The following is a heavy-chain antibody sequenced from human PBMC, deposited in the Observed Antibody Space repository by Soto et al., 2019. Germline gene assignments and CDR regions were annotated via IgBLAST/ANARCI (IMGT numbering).Heavy chain of an antibody. J-gene: IGHJ4*02. Sequence: QVLLVESGGGVVQPGTSLTLSCAASGFPFTSYAMPWVRQTPEKGLQWLTIISSDGSTIHYVDSVKGRFTISRDNSKNTVYLQLNSLRADETAVYYCARGTGSGSFLIDYWGQGTLVTVSS. CDR3: ARGTGSGSFLIDY. CDR1: GFPFTSYA. D-gene: IGHD3-10*01. V-gene: IGHV3-30-3*01. CDR2: ISSDGSTI.